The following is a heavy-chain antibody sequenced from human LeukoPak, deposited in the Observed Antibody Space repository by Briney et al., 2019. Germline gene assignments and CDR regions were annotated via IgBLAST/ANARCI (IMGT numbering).Heavy chain of an antibody. CDR3: ARERMRGVYSGSYDL. V-gene: IGHV3-21*01. CDR1: GFTFSSYS. D-gene: IGHD1-26*01. J-gene: IGHJ3*01. CDR2: ISSSSSYI. Sequence: GGSLRLSCAASGFTFSSYSMNWVRQAPGKGLEWVSSISSSSSYIYYADSVKGRFTISRDNAKNSLYLQMNSLRAEDTAVYYCARERMRGVYSGSYDLWGQGTMVTVSS.